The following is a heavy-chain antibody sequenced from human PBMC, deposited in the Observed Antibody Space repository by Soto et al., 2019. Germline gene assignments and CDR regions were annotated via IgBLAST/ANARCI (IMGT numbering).Heavy chain of an antibody. V-gene: IGHV1-18*01. CDR1: GYTFTSYG. Sequence: QVHRVQSGAEVKKPGASVKVSCKGSGYTFTSYGITWVRQAPGQGLEGMGWISAHNGNTDYAQKLQGRVTVTSDTSTSTAYMELRSLRSDDTAVYYCARGRYGDYWGQGALVTVSS. J-gene: IGHJ4*02. CDR2: ISAHNGNT. D-gene: IGHD1-1*01. CDR3: ARGRYGDY.